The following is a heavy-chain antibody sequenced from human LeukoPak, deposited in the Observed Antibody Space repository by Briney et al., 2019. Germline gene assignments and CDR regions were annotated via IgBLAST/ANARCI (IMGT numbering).Heavy chain of an antibody. D-gene: IGHD3-16*01. V-gene: IGHV3-74*01. J-gene: IGHJ3*02. CDR3: ATSSVWGGALNI. Sequence: GGSLRLSCAASGFTFSVYWMYWVRQAPGKGLMWVSRCDSDGSGTTYVDSVKGRFTVSGDNAKSTLYLQMSSLRAEDTAVYYCATSSVWGGALNIWGQGTMVTVSS. CDR2: CDSDGSGT. CDR1: GFTFSVYW.